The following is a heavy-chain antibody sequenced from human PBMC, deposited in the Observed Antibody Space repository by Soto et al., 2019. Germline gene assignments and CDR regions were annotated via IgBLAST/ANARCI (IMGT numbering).Heavy chain of an antibody. Sequence: GGSLRLSCAASGFTFSSYAMSWVRQAPGKGLEWVSAISGSGGSTYYADSVKGRFTISRDNSKNTLYLQMNSLRAEDTAVYYCAKDRDIVVVPAAMALDYWGQGTLVTVSS. V-gene: IGHV3-23*01. J-gene: IGHJ4*02. CDR3: AKDRDIVVVPAAMALDY. CDR1: GFTFSSYA. CDR2: ISGSGGST. D-gene: IGHD2-2*01.